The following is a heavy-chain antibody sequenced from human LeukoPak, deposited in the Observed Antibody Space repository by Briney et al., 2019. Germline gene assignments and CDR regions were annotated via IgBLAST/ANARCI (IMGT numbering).Heavy chain of an antibody. CDR2: IYSGGST. CDR1: GFTVSSNY. Sequence: GGSLRLSCAASGFTVSSNYMSWVRQAPGKGLEWVSVIYSGGSTYYADSVKGRFTISRDNSKNSLYLQLNSLRAEDTAVYYCARVLHKRNYDSSDYYGFWGQGTRVTVSS. J-gene: IGHJ4*02. V-gene: IGHV3-53*01. CDR3: ARVLHKRNYDSSDYYGF. D-gene: IGHD3-22*01.